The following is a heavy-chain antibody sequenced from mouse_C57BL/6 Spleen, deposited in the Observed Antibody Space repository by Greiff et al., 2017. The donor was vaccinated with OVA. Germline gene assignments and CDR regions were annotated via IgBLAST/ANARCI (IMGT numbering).Heavy chain of an antibody. CDR3: ARYLLYYGTPYWYFDV. D-gene: IGHD1-2*01. Sequence: QVQLKESGPELVKPGASVKISCKASGYAFSSSWMNWVKQRPGKGLEWIGRIYPGDGDTNYNGKFKGKATLTADKSSSTAYMQLSSLTSEDSAVYFCARYLLYYGTPYWYFDVWGTGTTVTVSS. J-gene: IGHJ1*03. CDR1: GYAFSSSW. V-gene: IGHV1-82*01. CDR2: IYPGDGDT.